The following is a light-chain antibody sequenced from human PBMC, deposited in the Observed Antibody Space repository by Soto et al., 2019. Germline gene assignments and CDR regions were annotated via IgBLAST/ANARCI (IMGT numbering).Light chain of an antibody. CDR3: QQTHSLPLS. CDR1: QGVGGW. V-gene: IGKV1-12*01. J-gene: IGKJ3*01. Sequence: IQMTQSPSSVSASVGARVTMTCRASQGVGGWLAWYQQKPGKVPKLMSYATSSLHSGVPSRFSGSGSGTDFTLSISSLQPEDFETYYCQQTHSLPLSFGPGTKVDIK. CDR2: ATS.